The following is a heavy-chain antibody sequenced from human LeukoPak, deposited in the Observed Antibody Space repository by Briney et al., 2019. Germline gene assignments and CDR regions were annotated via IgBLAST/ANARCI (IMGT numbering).Heavy chain of an antibody. D-gene: IGHD5-18*01. CDR3: ARVGAVDTAMADYYYYGMDV. Sequence: GGSLRLSCAASGFTFSSYWMSWVRQAPGKGLEWAANIKQDGSEKYYVDSVKGRFTISRDNAKNSLYLQMNSLRAEDTAVYYCARVGAVDTAMADYYYYGMDVWGQGTTVTVSS. CDR2: IKQDGSEK. J-gene: IGHJ6*02. V-gene: IGHV3-7*04. CDR1: GFTFSSYW.